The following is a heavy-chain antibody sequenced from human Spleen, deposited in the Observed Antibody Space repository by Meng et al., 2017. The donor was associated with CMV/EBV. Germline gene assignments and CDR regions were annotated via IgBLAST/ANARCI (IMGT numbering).Heavy chain of an antibody. V-gene: IGHV1-2*02. CDR1: GYTFTTYD. CDR3: ARDALEVDFWSGYYPYNWFDP. J-gene: IGHJ5*02. Sequence: ASVKVSCKASGYTFTTYDINWVRQATGQGLEWMGWMNPNSGGTDYAQKFQGRVTMTRDTSISTAYMELSRLRSDDTAVYYCARDALEVDFWSGYYPYNWFDPWGQGTLVTVSS. CDR2: MNPNSGGT. D-gene: IGHD3-3*01.